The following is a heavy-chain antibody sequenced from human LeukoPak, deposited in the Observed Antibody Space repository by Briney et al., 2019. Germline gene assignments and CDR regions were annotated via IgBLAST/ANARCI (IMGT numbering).Heavy chain of an antibody. D-gene: IGHD6-13*01. CDR1: GFTFSSNY. CDR3: AEEMAAGHYHDAFDI. V-gene: IGHV3-66*01. J-gene: IGHJ3*02. CDR2: IYSGGST. Sequence: GGSLRLSCAASGFTFSSNYMSWVRQAPGKGLEWVSVIYSGGSTYYADSVKGRFTISRDNSKNSLYLQMNSVRAEDTAVYYCAEEMAAGHYHDAFDIWGQGTMVTVSS.